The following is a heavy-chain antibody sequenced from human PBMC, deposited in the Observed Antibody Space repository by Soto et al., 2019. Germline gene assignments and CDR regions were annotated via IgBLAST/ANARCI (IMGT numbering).Heavy chain of an antibody. CDR1: GFPFSSYW. CDR2: INSDGSST. Sequence: PGGSLSLSCAASGFPFSSYWMHWVRQAPGKGLVWVSRINSDGSSTSYADSVKGRFTISRDNAKNTLYLQMNSLRAEDTAVYYCAVAVAGPTAIGYWGQGTLVTVPQ. CDR3: AVAVAGPTAIGY. V-gene: IGHV3-74*01. J-gene: IGHJ4*02. D-gene: IGHD6-19*01.